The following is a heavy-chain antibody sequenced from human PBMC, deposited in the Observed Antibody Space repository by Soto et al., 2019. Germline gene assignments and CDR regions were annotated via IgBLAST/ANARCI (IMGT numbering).Heavy chain of an antibody. Sequence: SETLSLTCAVSGYSISLGYYWGWIRQPPGKGLEWIGSIYHSGNTYYNPSLKSRVSISLDTSKNHFSLELTSVTAADTAVYYCARVKLAGRGGLDYWGLGTL. CDR3: ARVKLAGRGGLDY. CDR2: IYHSGNT. D-gene: IGHD2-15*01. CDR1: GYSISLGYY. V-gene: IGHV4-38-2*01. J-gene: IGHJ4*02.